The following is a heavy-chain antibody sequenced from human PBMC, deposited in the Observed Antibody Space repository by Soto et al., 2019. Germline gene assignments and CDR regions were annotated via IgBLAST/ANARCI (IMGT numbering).Heavy chain of an antibody. CDR2: INQSGST. CDR3: ARELIHGDAFDI. Sequence: QVQLQQWGAGLLKPSETLSLTCAVYGGSFSGYYWSWIRQPPGKGLDWIGEINQSGSTNYNPSLKSRVTRSVDTSKNQFSLKLSSVTAAATAVYYCARELIHGDAFDIWGQGTMVTVSS. D-gene: IGHD5-18*01. V-gene: IGHV4-34*01. CDR1: GGSFSGYY. J-gene: IGHJ3*02.